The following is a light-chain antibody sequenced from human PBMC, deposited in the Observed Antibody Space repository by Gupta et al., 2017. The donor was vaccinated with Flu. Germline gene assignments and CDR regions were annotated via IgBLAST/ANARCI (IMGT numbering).Light chain of an antibody. CDR3: LLYYGGTWV. V-gene: IGLV7-43*01. CDR2: GTT. J-gene: IGLJ3*02. Sequence: GTVTLTCASSTGAVTSGYYPNWCQQKPGQAPRALIYGTTNKHAWTPARFSGSLLGDKAALTLSGVQPEDEAEYYCLLYYGGTWVFGGGTKLTVL. CDR1: TGAVTSGYY.